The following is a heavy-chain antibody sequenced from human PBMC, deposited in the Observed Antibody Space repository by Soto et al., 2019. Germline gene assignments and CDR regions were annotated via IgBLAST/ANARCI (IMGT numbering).Heavy chain of an antibody. V-gene: IGHV4-30-2*01. CDR3: ARLYCGGDCYSVYWFDP. D-gene: IGHD2-21*02. CDR1: GGSISSGGYS. CDR2: IYHSGST. J-gene: IGHJ5*02. Sequence: TLSLTCAVSGGSISSGGYSWSWIRQPPGKGLEWIGYIYHSGSTYYNPSLKSRVTISVDRSKNQFSLKLSSVTAADTAVYYCARLYCGGDCYSVYWFDPWGQGTLVTVSS.